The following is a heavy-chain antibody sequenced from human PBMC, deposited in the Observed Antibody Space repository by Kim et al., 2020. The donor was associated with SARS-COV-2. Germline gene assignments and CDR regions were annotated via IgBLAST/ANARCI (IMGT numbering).Heavy chain of an antibody. CDR2: ISSSGSTI. Sequence: GGSLRLSCAASGFTFSDYYMSWIRQAPGKGLEWVSYISSSGSTIYYADSVKGRFTISRDNAKNSLYLQMNSLRAEDTAVYYCARVLRREYYYDSSGFDYWGQGTLVTVSS. CDR1: GFTFSDYY. V-gene: IGHV3-11*01. D-gene: IGHD3-22*01. CDR3: ARVLRREYYYDSSGFDY. J-gene: IGHJ4*02.